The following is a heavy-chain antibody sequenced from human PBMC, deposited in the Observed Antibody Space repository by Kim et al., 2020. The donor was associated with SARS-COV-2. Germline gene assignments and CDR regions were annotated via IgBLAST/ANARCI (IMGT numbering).Heavy chain of an antibody. CDR3: ARGMGDY. J-gene: IGHJ4*02. Sequence: DGTLITYADSVKCRFTVSRDNAKNTLYLQMNILRLEDTAIYVCARGMGDYWGQGTLVTVSS. V-gene: IGHV3-74*01. CDR2: DGTLI. D-gene: IGHD2-8*01.